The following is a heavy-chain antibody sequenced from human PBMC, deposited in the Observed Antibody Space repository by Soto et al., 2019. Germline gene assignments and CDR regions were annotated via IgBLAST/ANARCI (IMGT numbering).Heavy chain of an antibody. Sequence: PSETLSLTCAVSGGSISSGGSSWSWIRQPPGKGLEWIGYIYHSGSTYYNPSLKSRVTISVDRSKNQFSLKLSSVTAADTAVYYCARAGDSSAPLALGYGAQETLVTFSS. CDR3: ARAGDSSAPLALGY. D-gene: IGHD6-19*01. CDR1: GGSISSGGSS. V-gene: IGHV4-30-2*01. J-gene: IGHJ4*02. CDR2: IYHSGST.